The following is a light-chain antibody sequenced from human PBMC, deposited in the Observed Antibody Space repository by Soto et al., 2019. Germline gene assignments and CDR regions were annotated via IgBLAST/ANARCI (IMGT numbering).Light chain of an antibody. CDR1: SSNTGAGYD. J-gene: IGLJ3*02. V-gene: IGLV1-40*01. CDR3: QSYDSSLSAWV. CDR2: ANI. Sequence: QLVLTQPPSVSGAPGQRVIISCTGSSSNTGAGYDVHWYQQLPGTAPKLLIYANINRPSGVPDRFSGSKSGTSASLAITGLQAEDEADYYCQSYDSSLSAWVFGGGTKLTVL.